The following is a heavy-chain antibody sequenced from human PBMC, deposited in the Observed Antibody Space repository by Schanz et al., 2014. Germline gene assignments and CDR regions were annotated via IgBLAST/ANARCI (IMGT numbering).Heavy chain of an antibody. Sequence: EVQLAESGGGLVQPGGSLRLSCAASGFTFSGFWMTWVRQAPGKGLEWVANIKKDGSAKYYVDSVKGRFTISRDNAKNTLYLQMNTLRAEDTAVYYCARKMKLGVYGGKGHDALDIWGQGTMVTVSS. CDR2: IKKDGSAK. V-gene: IGHV3-7*01. D-gene: IGHD4-17*01. J-gene: IGHJ3*02. CDR1: GFTFSGFW. CDR3: ARKMKLGVYGGKGHDALDI.